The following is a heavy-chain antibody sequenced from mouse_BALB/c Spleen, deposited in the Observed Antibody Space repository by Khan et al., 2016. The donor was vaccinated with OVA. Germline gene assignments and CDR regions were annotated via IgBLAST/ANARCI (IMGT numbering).Heavy chain of an antibody. J-gene: IGHJ3*01. CDR2: IIYTGYT. V-gene: IGHV3-8*02. CDR3: ARSTYRYAFVY. CDR1: GDSIPSGY. D-gene: IGHD2-12*01. Sequence: EVQLQESGPSLVKPSQTLSLTCSVTGDSIPSGYWNCIRKFPGNKLEYMGYIIYTGYTYYNPSLQSRISITRHTSKNQYYLQLNSGTDEDTATYYCARSTYRYAFVYWGQGTLVTVSA.